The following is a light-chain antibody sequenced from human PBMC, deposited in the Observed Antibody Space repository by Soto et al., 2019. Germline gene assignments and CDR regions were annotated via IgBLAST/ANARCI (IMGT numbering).Light chain of an antibody. CDR2: DVI. J-gene: IGLJ2*01. V-gene: IGLV2-14*03. Sequence: SALTQPASVSGSPGQSITISCTGTSSDIGGYNYVSWYQQHPGKVPRLMIYDVINRPSGVSNRFSGSKSGNTASLTISGLQAEDEADYYCSSYTSSYTPIFGGGTKVTVL. CDR1: SSDIGGYNY. CDR3: SSYTSSYTPI.